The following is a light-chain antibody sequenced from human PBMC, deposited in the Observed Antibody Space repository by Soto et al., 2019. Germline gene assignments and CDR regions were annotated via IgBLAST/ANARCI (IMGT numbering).Light chain of an antibody. Sequence: DIQMTQSPSSLSASLGDRVTITCRPSESIRNELNWFQQRPGKAPRLLIYDTFTLQSGVPSRFSGSVSRTEFSLPISSLQAGDSAIYKCQQSFTTPWTVGRGTKVEI. V-gene: IGKV1-39*01. CDR2: DTF. CDR3: QQSFTTPWT. CDR1: ESIRNE. J-gene: IGKJ1*01.